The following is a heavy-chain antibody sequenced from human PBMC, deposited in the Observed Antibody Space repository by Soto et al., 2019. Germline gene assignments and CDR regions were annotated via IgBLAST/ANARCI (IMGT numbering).Heavy chain of an antibody. Sequence: EVQLLESGGGLVQPGGSLTLSCAASGFTFSSYAMTWVRQAPGKGLEWVSGISGGGGVSTYYADSVKGRFTISRDNSMNTLYLQMNRLRAEDTAVYYCAKDAISMVRGVNNWFDPWGQVTLVTVSS. D-gene: IGHD3-10*01. CDR3: AKDAISMVRGVNNWFDP. V-gene: IGHV3-23*01. J-gene: IGHJ5*02. CDR2: ISGGGGVST. CDR1: GFTFSSYA.